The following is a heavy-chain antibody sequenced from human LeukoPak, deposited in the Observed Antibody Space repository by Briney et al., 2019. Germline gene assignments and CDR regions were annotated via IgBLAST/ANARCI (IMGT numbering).Heavy chain of an antibody. Sequence: GGSLRLSCVASGFIFSDFAISWVRQAPGQGLEWVSAISGDGRSTFYADSVKGRFTISKDLSKNTLYLQINSLRAEDTAVYYCTKRLRTNHWYFGLWGRGTLVTVSS. CDR2: ISGDGRST. V-gene: IGHV3-23*01. J-gene: IGHJ2*01. CDR3: TKRLRTNHWYFGL. CDR1: GFIFSDFA. D-gene: IGHD5-12*01.